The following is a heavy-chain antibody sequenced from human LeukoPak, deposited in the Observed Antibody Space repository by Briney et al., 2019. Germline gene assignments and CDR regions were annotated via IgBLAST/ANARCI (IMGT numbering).Heavy chain of an antibody. V-gene: IGHV1-46*01. Sequence: ASVKVSCKASGYTFTMYYIHWVRQAPGQGLEWMGMINPSDGATTYAQRFQGRVTMTRDMSTTTVYMDLRSLRSEDTAVYYCARDGVVVPAADVGWYFDLWGRGTLVTVSS. J-gene: IGHJ2*01. CDR2: INPSDGAT. D-gene: IGHD2-2*01. CDR1: GYTFTMYY. CDR3: ARDGVVVPAADVGWYFDL.